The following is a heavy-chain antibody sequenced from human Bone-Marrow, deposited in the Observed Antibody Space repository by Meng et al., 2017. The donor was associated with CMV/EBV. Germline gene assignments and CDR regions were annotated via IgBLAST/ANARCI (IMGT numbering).Heavy chain of an antibody. J-gene: IGHJ3*02. Sequence: SETLSLTCTVSGGSISSSSYYWGWIRQPPGKGLEWIGSIYYSGSTYYNPSLKSRVTISVDTSKNQFSLKLSSVTAADTAVYYCARVEWELLPGAFDIWGQGTMVTVSS. V-gene: IGHV4-39*07. CDR2: IYYSGST. CDR3: ARVEWELLPGAFDI. D-gene: IGHD1-26*01. CDR1: GGSISSSSYY.